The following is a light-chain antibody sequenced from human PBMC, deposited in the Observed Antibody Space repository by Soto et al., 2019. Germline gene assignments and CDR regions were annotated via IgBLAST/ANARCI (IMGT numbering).Light chain of an antibody. Sequence: QSALTQPASMSGSPGQSITISCTGTSSDIGGYNYVSWYQLHPGKAPKLMIYEVTNRPSGVSNRFSGSKSGNSASLTISGLQAEDEADYYCSSYTSSSTPFLFGTGTKLTVL. V-gene: IGLV2-14*01. CDR3: SSYTSSSTPFL. CDR1: SSDIGGYNY. CDR2: EVT. J-gene: IGLJ1*01.